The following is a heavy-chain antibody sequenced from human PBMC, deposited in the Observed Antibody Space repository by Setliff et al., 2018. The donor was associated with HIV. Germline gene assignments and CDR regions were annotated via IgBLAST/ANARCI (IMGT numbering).Heavy chain of an antibody. V-gene: IGHV4-39*07. D-gene: IGHD2-21*02. CDR3: ARGVPLLPPHY. CDR2: IYYDGRT. CDR1: GGSIRTGAYY. J-gene: IGHJ4*02. Sequence: PSETLSLTCTVSGGSIRTGAYYWGWIRQPPGKGLEWIGSIYYDGRTFYKPSLKSRVTISVDTSKSQFSLKLSSVTAADTAVYYCARGVPLLPPHYWGQGTLVTVSS.